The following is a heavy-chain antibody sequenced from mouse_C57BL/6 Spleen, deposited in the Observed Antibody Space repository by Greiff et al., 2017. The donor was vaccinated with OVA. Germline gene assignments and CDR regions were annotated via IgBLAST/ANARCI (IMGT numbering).Heavy chain of an antibody. V-gene: IGHV1-15*01. Sequence: LQQSGAELVRPGASVTLSCKASGYTFTDYEMHWVKQTPVHGLEWIGAIDPETGGTAYNQKFKGKAILTADKSSSTAYMELRSLTSEDSAVYYCTRGGAQAPFAYWGQGTLVTVSA. D-gene: IGHD3-2*02. CDR2: IDPETGGT. J-gene: IGHJ3*01. CDR3: TRGGAQAPFAY. CDR1: GYTFTDYE.